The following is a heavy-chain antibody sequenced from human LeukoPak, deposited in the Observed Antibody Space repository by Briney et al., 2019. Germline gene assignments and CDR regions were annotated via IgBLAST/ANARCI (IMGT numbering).Heavy chain of an antibody. CDR1: GYTFTSYD. D-gene: IGHD4-17*01. Sequence: ASVKVSCKASGYTFTSYDINWVRQATGQGLEWMGWMNPNSGNTGYAQKFQGRVTMTRNTSISTAYMELSSLRSEDTAVYYCARQDTVTNAFDIWGQGTMVTVST. V-gene: IGHV1-8*01. CDR2: MNPNSGNT. J-gene: IGHJ3*02. CDR3: ARQDTVTNAFDI.